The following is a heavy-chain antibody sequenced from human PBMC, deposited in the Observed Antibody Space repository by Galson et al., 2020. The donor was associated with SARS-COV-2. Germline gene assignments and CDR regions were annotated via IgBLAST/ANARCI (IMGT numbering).Heavy chain of an antibody. V-gene: IGHV4-61*01. Sequence: SETLSLTCTVSGDSLSSGSYYWTWVRQPPGKGLEWIGQIYYSGSTRYNPSLKRPVTISVDTSKNQFFLKLSSVTPADTALYYCARANVADGTGHYSGRDDGGQGTTVTVPS. J-gene: IGHJ6*02. D-gene: IGHD6-13*01. CDR3: ARANVADGTGHYSGRDD. CDR2: IYYSGST. CDR1: GDSLSSGSYY.